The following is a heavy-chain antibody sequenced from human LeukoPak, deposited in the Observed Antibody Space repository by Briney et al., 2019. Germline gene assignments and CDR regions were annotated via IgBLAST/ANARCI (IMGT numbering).Heavy chain of an antibody. Sequence: TGGSLRLSCAASGFTFSSYSMNWVRQAPGKGLEWDSSISSSSSYIYYADSVKGRFTISRDNSKNTLYLQMNSLRAEDTAVYYCAREGIAAADSDAFDIWGQGTMVTVSS. CDR1: GFTFSSYS. V-gene: IGHV3-21*01. J-gene: IGHJ3*02. CDR2: ISSSSSYI. D-gene: IGHD6-13*01. CDR3: AREGIAAADSDAFDI.